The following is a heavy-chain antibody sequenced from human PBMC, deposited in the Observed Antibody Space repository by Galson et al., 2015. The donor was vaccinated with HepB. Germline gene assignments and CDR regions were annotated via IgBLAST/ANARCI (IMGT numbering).Heavy chain of an antibody. D-gene: IGHD6-19*01. J-gene: IGHJ6*02. Sequence: CAISGDSVSSNSAAWNWIRQSPSRGLEWLGRTYYRSKWYNDHAVSVKSRITLNPDTSKNQFSLQLNSVTPDDTAVYYCARDVGYSSGWYQGFYYGMDVWGQGTTVTVSS. CDR3: ARDVGYSSGWYQGFYYGMDV. CDR1: GDSVSSNSAA. CDR2: TYYRSKWYN. V-gene: IGHV6-1*01.